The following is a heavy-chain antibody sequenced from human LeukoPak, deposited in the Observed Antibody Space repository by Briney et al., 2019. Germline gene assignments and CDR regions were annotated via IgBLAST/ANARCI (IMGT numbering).Heavy chain of an antibody. D-gene: IGHD6-19*01. CDR1: GYTFTSYY. Sequence: ASVKVSCKASGYTFTSYYIHWVRQAPGQGLEWMGIINPSGGSTSYAQKFQGRVTMTRDTSTSTVYMELSSLRSEDTAVYYCARVVGSSGWPGNNWFDPWGQGTLVTVSS. V-gene: IGHV1-46*01. J-gene: IGHJ5*02. CDR2: INPSGGST. CDR3: ARVVGSSGWPGNNWFDP.